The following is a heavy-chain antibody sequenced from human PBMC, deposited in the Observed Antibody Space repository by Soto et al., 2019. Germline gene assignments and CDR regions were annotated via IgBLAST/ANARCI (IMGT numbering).Heavy chain of an antibody. V-gene: IGHV3-66*04. J-gene: IGHJ6*02. D-gene: IGHD6-19*01. Sequence: EVQLVESGGGLVQPGGSLRLSCAASGFTVSSNYMNWVRQVPGKGLEWVSVIYSGGSTYYADSVKGRFTISRDNSKNTLYLQMTSLRVEDTAVYYCARQNRGAGAWADEPKNPYYYGMDVWGQGTTVTVSS. CDR1: GFTVSSNY. CDR2: IYSGGST. CDR3: ARQNRGAGAWADEPKNPYYYGMDV.